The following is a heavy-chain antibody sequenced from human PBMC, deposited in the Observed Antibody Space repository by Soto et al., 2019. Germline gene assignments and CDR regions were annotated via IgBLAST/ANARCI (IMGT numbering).Heavy chain of an antibody. D-gene: IGHD2-15*01. CDR2: IWHDGSNK. CDR3: ARDDCSCGSCYFDY. J-gene: IGHJ4*02. CDR1: GFTFSSYG. V-gene: IGHV3-33*01. Sequence: QVQLVESGGGVVQPGRSLRLSCAASGFTFSSYGMHWVRQAPGKGLEWVAVIWHDGSNKNFADCVKGRFTISRDNSKNALCLHMNSLMAEATAVYYCARDDCSCGSCYFDYWGQGTLVTVSS.